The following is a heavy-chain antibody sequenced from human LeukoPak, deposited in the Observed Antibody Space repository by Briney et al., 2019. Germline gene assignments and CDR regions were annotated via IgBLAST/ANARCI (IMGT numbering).Heavy chain of an antibody. V-gene: IGHV3-49*04. CDR2: IRSNLYGGTP. CDR1: GFTFSSYS. J-gene: IGHJ4*02. Sequence: PGGSLRLSCAASGFTFSSYSMNWVRQAPGKGLEWVGFIRSNLYGGTPEYAASVKGRFTISRDDSNSIAYLEMDSLKTDDTAVYYCTRDQTPYYWGQGTLVTVSS. CDR3: TRDQTPYY.